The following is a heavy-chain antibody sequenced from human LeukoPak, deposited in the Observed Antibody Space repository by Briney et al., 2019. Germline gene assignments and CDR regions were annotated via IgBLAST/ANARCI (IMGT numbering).Heavy chain of an antibody. CDR3: AVAGDQSYTSSWYYYYGMDV. D-gene: IGHD6-13*01. V-gene: IGHV4-31*03. Sequence: SETLSLTCTVSGGSISSGGYYWSWIRQHPGKGLEWIGYIYYSGSTYYNPSLKSRVTISVDTSKNQFSLKLSSVTAADTAVYYCAVAGDQSYTSSWYYYYGMDVWGQGTTVTVSS. CDR2: IYYSGST. CDR1: GGSISSGGYY. J-gene: IGHJ6*02.